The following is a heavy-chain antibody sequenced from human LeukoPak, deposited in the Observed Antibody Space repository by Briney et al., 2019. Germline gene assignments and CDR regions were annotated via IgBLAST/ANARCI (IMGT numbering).Heavy chain of an antibody. Sequence: ASVKVSCKASGYTFTSYGISWVRQAPGQGLEWMGWISAYNGNTNYAQKLQGRVTMTTDTSTSTAYMELRSLRSDDTAAYYCARDREYYDILTGYYKEAFDIWGQGTMVTVSS. J-gene: IGHJ3*02. CDR2: ISAYNGNT. CDR1: GYTFTSYG. D-gene: IGHD3-9*01. CDR3: ARDREYYDILTGYYKEAFDI. V-gene: IGHV1-18*01.